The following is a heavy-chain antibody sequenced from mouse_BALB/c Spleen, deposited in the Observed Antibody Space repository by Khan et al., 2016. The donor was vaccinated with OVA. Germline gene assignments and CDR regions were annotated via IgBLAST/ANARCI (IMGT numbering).Heavy chain of an antibody. CDR1: GYTFTSFG. CDR2: INTYTGQP. V-gene: IGHV9-3-1*01. Sequence: QIQLVQSGPELKKPGETVKISCKASGYTFTSFGMNWVKQSPGKGLKWMGFINTYTGQPTYADDFKGRFAFSLETFASTAYLQINNLKNEDTSTYFCARVGYSGTMDYWGQGTSVTVSS. CDR3: ARVGYSGTMDY. J-gene: IGHJ4*01. D-gene: IGHD2-14*01.